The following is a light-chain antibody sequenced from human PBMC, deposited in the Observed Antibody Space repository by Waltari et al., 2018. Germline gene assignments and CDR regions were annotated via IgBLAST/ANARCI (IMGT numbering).Light chain of an antibody. Sequence: EIVLTQSPGTLSLPPGERATLSCSASQSVSSSYLAWYQQKPGQAPRLPIYGASSRATGIPDRFSGSGSGTDFTLTISRLEPEDFAVYYCQQYGSSPWTFGQGTKVEIK. CDR3: QQYGSSPWT. J-gene: IGKJ1*01. CDR1: QSVSSSY. CDR2: GAS. V-gene: IGKV3-20*01.